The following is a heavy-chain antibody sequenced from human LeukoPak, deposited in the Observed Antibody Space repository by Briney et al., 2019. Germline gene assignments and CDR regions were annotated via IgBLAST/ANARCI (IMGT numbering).Heavy chain of an antibody. CDR3: SREQIRGSGSYYYNLFDP. D-gene: IGHD3-10*01. J-gene: IGHJ5*02. Sequence: GSLRLSCAASGFTFSSYAMHWVRQPPGKGLEWIGSIYYSGSTYYNPSLKSRVTISVDTSKNQFSLKLISVTAADTAMYFCSREQIRGSGSYYYNLFDPWGQGALVTVSS. CDR2: IYYSGST. CDR1: GFTFSSYA. V-gene: IGHV4-39*07.